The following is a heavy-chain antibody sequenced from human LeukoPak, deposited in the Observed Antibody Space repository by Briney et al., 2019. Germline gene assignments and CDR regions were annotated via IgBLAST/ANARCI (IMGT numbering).Heavy chain of an antibody. CDR1: GFTFSSYW. J-gene: IGHJ6*02. V-gene: IGHV3-74*01. CDR3: ARGDIVVVPAALYGMDV. Sequence: PGGSLRLSCAASGFTFSSYWMHWVRQAPGKGLVWVSRINSDGSSTRYADSVEGGFTISRDNAKNTLYLKMNSLRAEDTAVYYCARGDIVVVPAALYGMDVWGQGTTVTVSS. D-gene: IGHD2-2*01. CDR2: INSDGSST.